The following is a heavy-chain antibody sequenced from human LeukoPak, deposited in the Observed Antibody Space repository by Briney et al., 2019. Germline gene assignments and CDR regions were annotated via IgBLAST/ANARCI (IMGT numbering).Heavy chain of an antibody. Sequence: ASVKVSCKASGYTFTGYYMHWGRHAPGQGLEWRGWINPNSGGTNYAQKFQGRVTRTRDTSISTAYMELSRLRSDDTAVYYCARDLWTNQLLPYYFDYWGQGTLVTVSS. CDR2: INPNSGGT. V-gene: IGHV1-2*02. J-gene: IGHJ4*02. CDR3: ARDLWTNQLLPYYFDY. CDR1: GYTFTGYY. D-gene: IGHD2-2*01.